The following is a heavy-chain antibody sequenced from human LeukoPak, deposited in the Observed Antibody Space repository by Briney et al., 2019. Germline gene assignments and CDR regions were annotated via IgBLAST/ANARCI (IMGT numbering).Heavy chain of an antibody. J-gene: IGHJ4*02. Sequence: ASVKVSCKASGYTFTSYGISWVRQAPGQGLEWMGWISAYNGNTNYAQKLQGRVTMTTDTSTSTAYMELRSLRSEDTAVYYCATNRELLGDLAFDYWGQGTLVTVSS. V-gene: IGHV1-18*01. CDR2: ISAYNGNT. CDR3: ATNRELLGDLAFDY. CDR1: GYTFTSYG. D-gene: IGHD1-26*01.